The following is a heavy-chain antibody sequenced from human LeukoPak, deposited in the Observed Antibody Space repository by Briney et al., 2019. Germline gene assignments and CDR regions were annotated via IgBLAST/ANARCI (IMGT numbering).Heavy chain of an antibody. CDR3: ARSDTVTTYDY. J-gene: IGHJ4*02. D-gene: IGHD4-11*01. CDR1: GFTFSSYW. Sequence: GGSLRLSCAASGFTFSSYWMHWVRQAPGKGLVWVSRINSDGSTIRYADSVKGRFTISRDNAKNTLYLQTNSLRAEDTAVYYCARSDTVTTYDYWGQGTLVTVSS. V-gene: IGHV3-74*01. CDR2: INSDGSTI.